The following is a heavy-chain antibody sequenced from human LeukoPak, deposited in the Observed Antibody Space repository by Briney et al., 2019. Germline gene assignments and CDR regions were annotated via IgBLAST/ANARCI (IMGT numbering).Heavy chain of an antibody. CDR1: GYTLTGYY. D-gene: IGHD6-19*01. CDR3: ARDPGRSGWYNY. Sequence: GASVKVSCKASGYTLTGYYMHWVRQAPGQGLEWMGWINPNSGGTNYAQKFQGRVTMTRDTSISTAYMELSRLRSDDTAVYYCARDPGRSGWYNYWGQGTLVTVSS. J-gene: IGHJ4*02. V-gene: IGHV1-2*02. CDR2: INPNSGGT.